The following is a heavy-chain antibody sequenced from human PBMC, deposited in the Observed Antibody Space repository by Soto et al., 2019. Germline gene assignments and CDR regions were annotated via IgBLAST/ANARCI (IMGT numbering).Heavy chain of an antibody. Sequence: LSLPCXVSCGSISSYYVIWILHPPGKGLEWIGYIFYSGRSGSTNYNPSLKSRVTISVDTSKNQFSLKLSSVTDADTAVYYCARNALGWLETWGQGTLVTVYS. D-gene: IGHD3-16*02. CDR3: ARNALGWLET. V-gene: IGHV4-59*01. CDR1: CGSISSYY. CDR2: IFYSGRSGST. J-gene: IGHJ5*02.